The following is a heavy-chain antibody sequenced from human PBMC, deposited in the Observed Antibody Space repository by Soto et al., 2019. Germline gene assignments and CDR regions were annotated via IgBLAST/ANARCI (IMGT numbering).Heavy chain of an antibody. V-gene: IGHV5-51*01. Sequence: GESLKISSKGSGYSFTSYCISWVRQMPGKGLEWMGIIDPGDSDTRYSPSFQGQVTISADKSISTAYLQWSSLKASDTAMYYCARQSPDYGDYVPYWGQGTLVTVSS. CDR3: ARQSPDYGDYVPY. J-gene: IGHJ4*02. D-gene: IGHD4-17*01. CDR1: GYSFTSYC. CDR2: IDPGDSDT.